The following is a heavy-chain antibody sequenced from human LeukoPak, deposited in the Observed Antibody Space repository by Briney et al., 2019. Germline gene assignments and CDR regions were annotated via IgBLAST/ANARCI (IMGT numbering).Heavy chain of an antibody. J-gene: IGHJ3*02. CDR1: GGSISSYY. Sequence: KPPETLSLTRTVSGGSISSYYRSWIRQPAGKGLEWIGRIYTSGSTNYNPSLKSRVTMSVDTSKNQFSLKLSSVTAADTAVYYCARELGLSSSWDDAFDIWGQGTMVTVSS. CDR2: IYTSGST. D-gene: IGHD6-13*01. V-gene: IGHV4-4*07. CDR3: ARELGLSSSWDDAFDI.